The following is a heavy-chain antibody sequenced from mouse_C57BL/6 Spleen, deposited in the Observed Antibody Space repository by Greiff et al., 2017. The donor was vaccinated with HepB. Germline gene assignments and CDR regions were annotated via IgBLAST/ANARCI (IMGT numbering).Heavy chain of an antibody. J-gene: IGHJ3*01. V-gene: IGHV3-6*01. D-gene: IGHD2-12*01. CDR1: GYSITSGYY. Sequence: EVQLVESGPGLVKPSQSLSLTCSVTGYSITSGYYWNWIRQFPGNKLEWMGYISYDGSNNYNPSLKNQISITRDTSKNQFFLKLNTVTTEDTATYYCARFEESYYWFAYWGQGTLVTVSA. CDR2: ISYDGSN. CDR3: ARFEESYYWFAY.